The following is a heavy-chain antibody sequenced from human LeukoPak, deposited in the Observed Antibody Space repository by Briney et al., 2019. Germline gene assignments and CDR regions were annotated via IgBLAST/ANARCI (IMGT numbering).Heavy chain of an antibody. D-gene: IGHD1-26*01. Sequence: ASVKVSCKASGYTFTSYDINWVRQATGQGLEWMGWMNPNSGNTGYAQKLQGRVTMTTDTSTSTAYMELRSLRSDDTAVYYCARGAPAVSGSYNDYWGQGTLVTVSP. CDR1: GYTFTSYD. CDR3: ARGAPAVSGSYNDY. J-gene: IGHJ4*02. CDR2: MNPNSGNT. V-gene: IGHV1-8*01.